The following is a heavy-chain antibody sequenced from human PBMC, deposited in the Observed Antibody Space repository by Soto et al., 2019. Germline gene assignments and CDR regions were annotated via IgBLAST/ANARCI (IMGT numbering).Heavy chain of an antibody. J-gene: IGHJ4*02. V-gene: IGHV4-31*03. D-gene: IGHD1-1*01. CDR3: ARRQRGTYYFDY. CDR2: IYHSGNA. CDR1: GGSISVGGYH. Sequence: SEPLSLTCTVSGGSISVGGYHWGWIRQHPGKGLEWISYIYHSGNAYYNPSLKSRVNVSVDTSLNQFSLRLISVTAADTAVYYCARRQRGTYYFDYWGQGTLVTVSS.